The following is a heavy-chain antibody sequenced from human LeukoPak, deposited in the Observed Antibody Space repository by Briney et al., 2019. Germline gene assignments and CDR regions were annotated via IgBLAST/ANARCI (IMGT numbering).Heavy chain of an antibody. D-gene: IGHD3-22*01. CDR2: ISSSSSYI. J-gene: IGHJ4*02. Sequence: GGSLRLSCGASGFTFDDYWMSWVRQAPGKGLEWVSSISSSSSYIYYADSVKGRFTISRDNAKNSLYLQMNSLRAEDTAVYYCARDGGIVVVTNFSFDYWGQGTLVTVSS. CDR3: ARDGGIVVVTNFSFDY. V-gene: IGHV3-21*01. CDR1: GFTFDDYW.